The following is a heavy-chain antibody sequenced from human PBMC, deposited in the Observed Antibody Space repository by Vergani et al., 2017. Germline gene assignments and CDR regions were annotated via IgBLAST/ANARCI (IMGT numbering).Heavy chain of an antibody. V-gene: IGHV3-21*01. CDR3: ASTPGGYCSGGSCSKFYYYYYGMDV. Sequence: EVQLVESGGGLVKPGGSLRPSCAASEFTFSSYSMNWVRQAPGKGLEWVSSISSSSSYIYYADSVKGRFTISRDNAKNSLYLQMNSLRAEDTAVYYCASTPGGYCSGGSCSKFYYYYYGMDVWGQGTTVTVSS. D-gene: IGHD2-15*01. CDR1: EFTFSSYS. J-gene: IGHJ6*02. CDR2: ISSSSSYI.